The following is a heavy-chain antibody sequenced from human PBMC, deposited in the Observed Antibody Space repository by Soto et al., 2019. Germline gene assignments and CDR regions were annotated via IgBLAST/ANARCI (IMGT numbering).Heavy chain of an antibody. CDR2: MYYSGRT. J-gene: IGHJ6*02. CDR1: YF. Sequence: YFVCCILLPPRRGLEWIGTMYYSGRTYYNPSLKSRVTTSVDTSKNQFSLKLRAVTATDTAVYYCARHGNTVTTASYYAMDVWGQATTGT. V-gene: IGHV4-39*01. CDR3: ARHGNTVTTASYYAMDV. D-gene: IGHD4-17*01.